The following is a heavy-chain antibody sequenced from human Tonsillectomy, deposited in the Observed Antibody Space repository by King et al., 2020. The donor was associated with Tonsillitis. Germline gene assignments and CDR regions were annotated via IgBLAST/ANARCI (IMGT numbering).Heavy chain of an antibody. Sequence: LQLQESGPGLVKPSETLSLTCTVSGGSVSSGNYYWSWIRQPPGKGLEWSGYIYYSGSTNYNPSLKSRVTISIDTSKNQFSLKLNSVTAADTAVYYCARWAYYDFWSGGSYYFDYWGQGTLVTVSS. CDR1: GGSVSSGNYY. CDR2: IYYSGST. V-gene: IGHV4-61*01. CDR3: ARWAYYDFWSGGSYYFDY. D-gene: IGHD3-3*01. J-gene: IGHJ4*02.